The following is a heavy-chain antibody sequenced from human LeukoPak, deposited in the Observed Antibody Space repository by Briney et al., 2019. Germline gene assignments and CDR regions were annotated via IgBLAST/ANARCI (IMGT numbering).Heavy chain of an antibody. D-gene: IGHD6-19*01. V-gene: IGHV3-74*01. Sequence: GGSLRLSCAASGFTFSGYAMSWVRQAPGKGLVWVSRINSDGSSTSYADSVKGRFTISRDNAKNTLYLQMNSLRAEDTAVYYCAREGQSLYYYYYYMDVWGKGTTVTVSS. CDR3: AREGQSLYYYYYYMDV. CDR1: GFTFSGYA. J-gene: IGHJ6*03. CDR2: INSDGSST.